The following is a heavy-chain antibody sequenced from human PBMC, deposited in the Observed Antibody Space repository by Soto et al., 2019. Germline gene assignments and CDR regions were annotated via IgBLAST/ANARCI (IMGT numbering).Heavy chain of an antibody. V-gene: IGHV1-69*01. Sequence: QVQLVQSGAEVKKPGSSVKVSCKASGGTFGSYAISWVRQAPGQGLEWMGGIIPIFGTANYAQKFQGRVTISEDEPKRTAYMELSRLRSEDTAVYYCARTSSDIVVVPAAKHYNWCDPWGQGTLVTVSS. CDR1: GGTFGSYA. CDR2: IIPIFGTA. CDR3: ARTSSDIVVVPAAKHYNWCDP. D-gene: IGHD2-2*01. J-gene: IGHJ5*02.